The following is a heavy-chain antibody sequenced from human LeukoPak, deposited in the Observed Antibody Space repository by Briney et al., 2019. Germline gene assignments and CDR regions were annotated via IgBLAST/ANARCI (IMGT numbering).Heavy chain of an antibody. Sequence: GGSLRLSCAASGFTFSSYGMHWVRQAPGKGLEWVAVISYDGSNKYYADSVKGRFTISRDNSKNTLYLQMNSLRAEDTAVYYCAIRSLPWGQGTLVTVSS. V-gene: IGHV3-30*03. CDR2: ISYDGSNK. CDR3: AIRSLP. J-gene: IGHJ4*02. CDR1: GFTFSSYG. D-gene: IGHD5/OR15-5a*01.